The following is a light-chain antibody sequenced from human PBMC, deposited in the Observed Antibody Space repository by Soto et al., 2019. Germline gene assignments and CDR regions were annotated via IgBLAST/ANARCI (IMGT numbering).Light chain of an antibody. J-gene: IGLJ2*01. CDR3: TSWTTSTTMT. V-gene: IGLV2-14*03. Sequence: QSALTQPASVYGSPGQSITISCTGTSSDIGAYNFVSWYQQHPGKAPKLMLYDVNIRPSGVSNRFSGSKSGNTASLTISGLQAEDEADYYCTSWTTSTTMTFGGGTKLTVL. CDR1: SSDIGAYNF. CDR2: DVN.